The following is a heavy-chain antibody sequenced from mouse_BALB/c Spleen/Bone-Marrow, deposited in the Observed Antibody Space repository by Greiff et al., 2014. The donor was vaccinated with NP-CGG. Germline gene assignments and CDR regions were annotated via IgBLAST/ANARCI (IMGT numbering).Heavy chain of an antibody. CDR3: ARGYAMDY. J-gene: IGHJ4*01. Sequence: QVQLQQSGAELMKPGASVKISCKATGYTFSSYWIEGGKKRPGHGLEWIGEILPGSGSTNYNEKFKGKATFTADTSSNTAYMQLSSLTSEDSAVYYCARGYAMDYWGQGTSVTVSS. CDR2: ILPGSGST. V-gene: IGHV1-9*01. CDR1: GYTFSSYW.